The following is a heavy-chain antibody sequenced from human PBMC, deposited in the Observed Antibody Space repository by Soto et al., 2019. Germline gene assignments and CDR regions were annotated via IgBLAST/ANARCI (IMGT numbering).Heavy chain of an antibody. CDR3: ARESFSASPNFFDY. D-gene: IGHD3-3*02. J-gene: IGHJ4*02. CDR1: GFAFSNYE. V-gene: IGHV3-48*03. CDR2: ISLSGSTI. Sequence: AASGFAFSNYEMNWVRQAPGKGLEWVSSISLSGSTIYYADSVKGRFTISRDDAKNSLYLQMDSLRADDTAVYYCARESFSASPNFFDYWGQGTLVTVSS.